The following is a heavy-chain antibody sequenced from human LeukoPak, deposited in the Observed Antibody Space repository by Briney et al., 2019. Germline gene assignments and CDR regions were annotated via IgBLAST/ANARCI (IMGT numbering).Heavy chain of an antibody. CDR2: ISSSSSYI. CDR1: GFTFSSYS. J-gene: IGHJ4*02. Sequence: GGSLRLSCAASGFTFSSYSMNWVRQAPGKGLEWVSSISSSSSYIYYAVSVKGRFTISRDNAKNSLYLQMNSLRAEDTAVYYCASPRAGWGQGTLVTASS. CDR3: ASPRAG. V-gene: IGHV3-21*01.